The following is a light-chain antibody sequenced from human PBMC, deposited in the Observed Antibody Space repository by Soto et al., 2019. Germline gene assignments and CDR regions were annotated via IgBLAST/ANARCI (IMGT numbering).Light chain of an antibody. V-gene: IGLV2-14*01. CDR1: SSDVGSYNY. Sequence: HSSLTQPASVSESPGQSITISCTGTSSDVGSYNYVSWYQQHPGKAPKLMIYEVSDRPSGISSRFSGSKSGNTASLTISGLQTEDEADYYCSSYTSSSTLFGTGTKVTVL. J-gene: IGLJ1*01. CDR3: SSYTSSSTL. CDR2: EVS.